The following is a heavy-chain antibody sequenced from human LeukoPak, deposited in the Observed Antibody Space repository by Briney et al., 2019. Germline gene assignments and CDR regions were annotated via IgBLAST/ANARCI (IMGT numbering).Heavy chain of an antibody. V-gene: IGHV3-7*01. Sequence: PGGSLRLSCVASGLTLRTTWMAWVRQAPGKGLEWVANINQDASTKHYVDSVKGRFTIPRDNAKNSLFLQMNSLRAEDTAVYYCARDQSGSLDYWGQGTLVTVSA. CDR1: GLTLRTTW. D-gene: IGHD1-26*01. CDR3: ARDQSGSLDY. CDR2: INQDASTK. J-gene: IGHJ4*02.